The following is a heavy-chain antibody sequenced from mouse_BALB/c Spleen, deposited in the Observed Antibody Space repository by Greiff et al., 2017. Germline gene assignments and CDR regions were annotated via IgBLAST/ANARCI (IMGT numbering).Heavy chain of an antibody. V-gene: IGHV5-6-3*01. CDR1: GFTFSSYG. CDR3: SRDQGYDGYDGAY. J-gene: IGHJ3*01. D-gene: IGHD2-3*01. CDR2: INSNGGST. Sequence: EVKVVESGGGLVQPGGSLKLSCAASGFTFSSYGMSWVRQTPDKRLELVATINSNGGSTYYPDSVKGRFTISRDNAKNTLYLQMSSLKSEDTAMYYCSRDQGYDGYDGAYWGQGTLVTVSA.